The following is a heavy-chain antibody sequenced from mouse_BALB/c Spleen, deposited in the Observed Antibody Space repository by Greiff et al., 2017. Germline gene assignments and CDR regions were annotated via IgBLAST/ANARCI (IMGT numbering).Heavy chain of an antibody. CDR1: GFTFSSYT. CDR3: ARHDGYYVRGDY. D-gene: IGHD2-3*01. Sequence: EVMLVESGGGLVQPGGSLKLSCAASGFTFSSYTMSWVRQTPEKRLEWVAYISNGGGSTYYPDTVKGRFTISRDNAKNTLYLQMSSLKSEDTAMYYCARHDGYYVRGDYWGQGTSVTVSS. J-gene: IGHJ4*01. CDR2: ISNGGGST. V-gene: IGHV5-12-2*01.